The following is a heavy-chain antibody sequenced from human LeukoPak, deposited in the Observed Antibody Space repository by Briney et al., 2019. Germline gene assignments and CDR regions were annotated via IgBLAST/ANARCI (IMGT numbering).Heavy chain of an antibody. CDR2: IRYDGSNK. J-gene: IGHJ5*02. D-gene: IGHD6-13*01. CDR1: GFTFSSYG. CDR3: AKDIAAGTDWFDP. Sequence: GGSLRLSCAASGFTFSSYGMHWVRQAPGKGLEWVAFIRYDGSNKYYADSVKGRFTISRDNPKNTLYLQMNSLRAEDTAVYYCAKDIAAGTDWFDPWGQGTLVTVSS. V-gene: IGHV3-30*02.